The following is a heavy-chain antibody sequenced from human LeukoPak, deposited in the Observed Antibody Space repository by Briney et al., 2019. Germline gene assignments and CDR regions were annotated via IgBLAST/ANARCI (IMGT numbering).Heavy chain of an antibody. CDR1: GVSVSDGRYY. CDR3: ATPYCNVISCLDVFNM. V-gene: IGHV4-31*03. CDR2: KYYSGSA. D-gene: IGHD2/OR15-2a*01. J-gene: IGHJ3*02. Sequence: SETLSLTCNVSGVSVSDGRYYWTWIRQHPGKGLEWIGYKYYSGSAKYNPSLKSRLTISLDTSKNQFSLQLSSVTAADTATYYCATPYCNVISCLDVFNMWGQGTRVTVSS.